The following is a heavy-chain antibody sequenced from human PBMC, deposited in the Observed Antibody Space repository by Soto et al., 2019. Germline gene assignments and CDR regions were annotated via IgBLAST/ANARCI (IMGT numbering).Heavy chain of an antibody. D-gene: IGHD6-19*01. J-gene: IGHJ5*02. Sequence: VATLVNATQSLTLTCIFSGFSLRTSGVGVGWIRQPPGKALEWLGFIYWNDDKRYSPSLKSRLTITKDTSKNQVVLTMTNMDTVDTATYYCAKSGSSGWYGWFDPWGQGTLVTGSS. CDR1: GFSLRTSGVG. V-gene: IGHV2-5*01. CDR3: AKSGSSGWYGWFDP. CDR2: IYWNDDK.